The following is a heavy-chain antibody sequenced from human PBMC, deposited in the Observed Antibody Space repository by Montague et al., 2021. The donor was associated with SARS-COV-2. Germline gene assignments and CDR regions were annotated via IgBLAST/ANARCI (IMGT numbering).Heavy chain of an antibody. CDR1: GGSFSGYY. J-gene: IGHJ2*01. CDR3: ARGAPTITMLLVVITGAGWYFDL. CDR2: INHSGST. V-gene: IGHV4-34*01. D-gene: IGHD3-22*01. Sequence: SETLSLTCAVHGGSFSGYYWSWIRQPPEKGLEWIGEINHSGSTNYNPSLKSRVSISVDTSKNQFSLKLSSVTAADTAVYYCARGAPTITMLLVVITGAGWYFDLWGRGTLVTVSS.